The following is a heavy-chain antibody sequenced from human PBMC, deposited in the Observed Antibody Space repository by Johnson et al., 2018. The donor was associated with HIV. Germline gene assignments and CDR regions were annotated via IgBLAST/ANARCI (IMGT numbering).Heavy chain of an antibody. V-gene: IGHV3-30*03. CDR1: GFTFSSYG. Sequence: QVQLVESGGGVVQPGRSLRLSCAASGFTFSSYGMHWVRQAPGKGLEWLAVISYDGSNKYYADSVKGRFTISRDNSKNTLYLQMNSLRAEDTAVYYCAREATVVMLGYAFDIWGQGTMVTVSS. CDR2: ISYDGSNK. J-gene: IGHJ3*02. D-gene: IGHD4-23*01. CDR3: AREATVVMLGYAFDI.